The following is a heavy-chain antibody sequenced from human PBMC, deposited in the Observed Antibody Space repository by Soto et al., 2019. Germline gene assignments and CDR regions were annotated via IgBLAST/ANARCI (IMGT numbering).Heavy chain of an antibody. CDR1: GGSISSGGYY. D-gene: IGHD3-22*01. J-gene: IGHJ4*02. Sequence: QVQLQESGPGLVKPSQTLSLTCTVSGGSISSGGYYWSWIRQHPGKGLEWIGYIYYSGSTYYNPSLKSRVTISVDTSKNQFSLKLSSVTAADTAVYDCARRADPYYYDSSGYPPHYFDYWGQGTLVTVSS. CDR3: ARRADPYYYDSSGYPPHYFDY. V-gene: IGHV4-31*03. CDR2: IYYSGST.